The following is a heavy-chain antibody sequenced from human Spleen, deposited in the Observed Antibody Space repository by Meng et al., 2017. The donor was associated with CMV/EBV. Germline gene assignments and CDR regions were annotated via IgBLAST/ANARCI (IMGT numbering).Heavy chain of an antibody. Sequence: SETLSLTCTVSGDSIGTYYWSWIRQSPGKGLEWIGYISLSGSTKYNPSLKSRVTMSVGTSKNQLSLKLSSVTAADTAVYYCARSWGSSPSYLDYWGQGTLVTVS. D-gene: IGHD7-27*01. CDR1: GDSIGTYY. CDR3: ARSWGSSPSYLDY. V-gene: IGHV4-59*01. CDR2: ISLSGST. J-gene: IGHJ4*02.